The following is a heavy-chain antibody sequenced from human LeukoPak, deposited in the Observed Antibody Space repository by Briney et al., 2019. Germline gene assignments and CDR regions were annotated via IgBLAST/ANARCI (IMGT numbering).Heavy chain of an antibody. CDR1: GGSISSSSHY. CDR3: ARHKRGKNAFNL. CDR2: FYYSGST. Sequence: ASETLSLTCTVSGGSISSSSHYWGWIRQPPGKGLEWIGSFYYSGSTYYNPSLKSRVTISVDTSKNQFSLKMSSVTAADTAVYYCARHKRGKNAFNLWGEGTMVTVSS. V-gene: IGHV4-39*01. J-gene: IGHJ3*01.